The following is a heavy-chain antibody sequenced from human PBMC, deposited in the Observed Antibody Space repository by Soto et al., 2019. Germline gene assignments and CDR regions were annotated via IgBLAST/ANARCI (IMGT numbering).Heavy chain of an antibody. CDR2: ISSSGVT. CDR3: ARDHGGYGTFDY. J-gene: IGHJ4*02. CDR1: GYTFSSSA. D-gene: IGHD5-12*01. V-gene: IGHV1-18*04. Sequence: QVRLVQSGPEVKKHEASVKVSCKASGYTFSSSAISWVRQAPGQGPEWMGWISSSGVTNYAQNFQGRVTLTVDSSTTTAYMEVRSLSSADTAIYFCARDHGGYGTFDYWGQGTLVTVSS.